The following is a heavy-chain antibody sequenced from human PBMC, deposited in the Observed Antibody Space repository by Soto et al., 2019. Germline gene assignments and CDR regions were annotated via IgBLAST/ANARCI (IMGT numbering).Heavy chain of an antibody. J-gene: IGHJ3*02. V-gene: IGHV4-31*03. CDR2: IYYSGST. D-gene: IGHD3-3*01. CDR1: GGSISSGGYY. Sequence: SETLSLTCTVSGGSISSGGYYWSWIRQHPGKGLEWLRYIYYSGSTYYNPSLKSRVTISVDTSKNQFSLKLSSVTAADTAVYYCARGRITIFGVVPDAFDIWGQGTMVTVSS. CDR3: ARGRITIFGVVPDAFDI.